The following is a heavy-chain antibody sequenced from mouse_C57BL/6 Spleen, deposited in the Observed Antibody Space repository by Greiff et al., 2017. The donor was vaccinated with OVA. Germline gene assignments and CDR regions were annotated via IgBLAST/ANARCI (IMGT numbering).Heavy chain of an antibody. Sequence: LVKPGASVKISCKASGYAFSSSWMNWVKQRPGKGLEWIGRIYPGDGDTNYNGKFKGKATLTADKSSSTAYMQLSSLTSEDSAVYFCARSNYGTLYAMDYWGQGTSVTVSS. CDR3: ARSNYGTLYAMDY. CDR2: IYPGDGDT. D-gene: IGHD1-1*02. V-gene: IGHV1-82*01. CDR1: GYAFSSSW. J-gene: IGHJ4*01.